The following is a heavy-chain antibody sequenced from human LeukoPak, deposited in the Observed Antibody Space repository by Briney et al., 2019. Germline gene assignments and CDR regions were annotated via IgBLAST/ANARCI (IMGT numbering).Heavy chain of an antibody. CDR3: ARANDSRAPPHFDY. D-gene: IGHD3-16*01. J-gene: IGHJ4*02. Sequence: SVKVSCKASGGTFSNYAISWVRQAPGQGLGWMGGIIPIFGTANYAQKFRGRVTITADKSTRTAYMELSSLRSEDTAVYYCARANDSRAPPHFDYWGQGTLVTVSS. CDR1: GGTFSNYA. CDR2: IIPIFGTA. V-gene: IGHV1-69*06.